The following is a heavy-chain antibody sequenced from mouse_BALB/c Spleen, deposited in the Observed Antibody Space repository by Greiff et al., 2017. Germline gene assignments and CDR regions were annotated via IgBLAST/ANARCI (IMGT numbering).Heavy chain of an antibody. CDR2: ISSGGSYT. D-gene: IGHD4-1*01. CDR1: GFTFSSYA. Sequence: EVHLVESGGGLVKPGGSLKLSCAASGFTFSSYAMSWVRQTPEKRLEWVATISSGGSYTYYPDSVKGRFTISRDNAKNTLYLQMSSLRSEDTAMYYCARRTGTDFDYWGQGTTLTVSS. CDR3: ARRTGTDFDY. J-gene: IGHJ2*01. V-gene: IGHV5-9-3*01.